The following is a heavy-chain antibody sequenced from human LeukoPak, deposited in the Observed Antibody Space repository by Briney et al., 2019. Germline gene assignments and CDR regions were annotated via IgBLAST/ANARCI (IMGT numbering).Heavy chain of an antibody. Sequence: GGSLTLSCAAFGLTVSRNYMNGVRQAPRKGLEWVSVISSVGSTYYADSVTGRFTIYRDKSKNTLYLQMNTLRPADTPVYYCAIAMCSGGNSYSAPFYWGEGALVTASS. J-gene: IGHJ4*02. CDR2: ISSVGST. CDR3: AIAMCSGGNSYSAPFY. V-gene: IGHV3-53*01. CDR1: GLTVSRNY. D-gene: IGHD2-15*01.